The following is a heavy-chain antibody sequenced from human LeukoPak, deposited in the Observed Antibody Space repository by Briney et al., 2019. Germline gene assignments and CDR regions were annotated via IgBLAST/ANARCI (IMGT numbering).Heavy chain of an antibody. J-gene: IGHJ4*02. CDR1: GFTFSSYS. CDR2: ISSSSSTI. CDR3: AKYGPQDSGSSHFDY. Sequence: GGSLRLSCAASGFTFSSYSMNWVRQAPGKGLEWVSYISSSSSTIYYADSVKGRFTISRDNAKNSLYLQMNSLRAEDTAIYYCAKYGPQDSGSSHFDYWGQGALVTVSS. D-gene: IGHD1-26*01. V-gene: IGHV3-48*01.